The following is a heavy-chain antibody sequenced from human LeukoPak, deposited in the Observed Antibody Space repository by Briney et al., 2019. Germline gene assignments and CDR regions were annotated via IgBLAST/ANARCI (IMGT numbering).Heavy chain of an antibody. D-gene: IGHD4-17*01. CDR2: IYYSGST. J-gene: IGHJ5*02. Sequence: TSSETLSLTCTVSGGSISSSNYYWGWIRQPPGKGLEWIGSIYYSGSTYYNPSLKSRVTISVDTSKNQFSLKLSSLTAADTAVYYCARITYDYGDLNWFDPWGQGTLVTVSS. CDR3: ARITYDYGDLNWFDP. V-gene: IGHV4-39*07. CDR1: GGSISSSNYY.